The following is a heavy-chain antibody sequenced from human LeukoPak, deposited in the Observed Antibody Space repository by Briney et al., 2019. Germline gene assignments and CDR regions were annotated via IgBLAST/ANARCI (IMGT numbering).Heavy chain of an antibody. CDR2: ISSSGGTR. J-gene: IGHJ4*02. Sequence: GGSLRLSCAASGFTFSTYEMNWVRQAPGKGPEWVSYISSSGGTRYYTDSVKGRFTISRDNAKNSLHLQMNSLRAEDTAVYYCAREKSDYFDSSGYALDFDYWGQGTLVTVSS. V-gene: IGHV3-48*03. CDR1: GFTFSTYE. CDR3: AREKSDYFDSSGYALDFDY. D-gene: IGHD3-22*01.